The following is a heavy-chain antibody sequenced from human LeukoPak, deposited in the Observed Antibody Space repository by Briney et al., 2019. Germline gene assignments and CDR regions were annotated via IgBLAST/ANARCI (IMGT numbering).Heavy chain of an antibody. Sequence: PGGSLRLSCAASGFIFSNYAMHWVRQAPGKGLEWVAVISYDGSNKYYADSVKGRFTISRDNSKNTLFLQMNSLRAEDTAVYYCARDLDSSSWYILWLDPWGQGTLLTVSS. CDR3: ARDLDSSSWYILWLDP. CDR1: GFIFSNYA. J-gene: IGHJ5*02. V-gene: IGHV3-30-3*01. CDR2: ISYDGSNK. D-gene: IGHD6-13*01.